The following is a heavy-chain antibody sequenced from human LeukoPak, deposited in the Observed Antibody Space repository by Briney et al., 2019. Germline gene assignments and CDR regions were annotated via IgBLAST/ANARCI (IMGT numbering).Heavy chain of an antibody. Sequence: SQTLSLTCTVSGGSISSGDYYWRWIRQPPGKGLEWIGYIYYSGSTYYNPSLKSRVTISVDTSKNQFSLKLSSVTAADTAVYYCARVRDCSGYYVDAFDIWGQGTMVAVSS. D-gene: IGHD3-22*01. CDR3: ARVRDCSGYYVDAFDI. CDR1: GGSISSGDYY. CDR2: IYYSGST. V-gene: IGHV4-30-4*08. J-gene: IGHJ3*02.